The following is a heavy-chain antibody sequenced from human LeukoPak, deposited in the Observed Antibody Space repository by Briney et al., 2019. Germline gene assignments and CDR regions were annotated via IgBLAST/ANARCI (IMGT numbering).Heavy chain of an antibody. J-gene: IGHJ4*02. CDR3: ASSGSRDGYDY. V-gene: IGHV1-69*06. Sequence: GASVKVSCKASGGTFSSYAISWVRQAPGQGLEWMGGIIPIFGTANYAQKFQGRVTITADKSTITAYMELSSLRSEETAVYYCASSGSRDGYDYWGQGTLVTVSS. D-gene: IGHD3-10*01. CDR1: GGTFSSYA. CDR2: IIPIFGTA.